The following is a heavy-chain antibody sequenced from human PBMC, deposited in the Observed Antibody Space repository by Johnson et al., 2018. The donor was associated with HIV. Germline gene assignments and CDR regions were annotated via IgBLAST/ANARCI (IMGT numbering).Heavy chain of an antibody. CDR1: AFTFSTYD. V-gene: IGHV3-33*08. CDR3: ARKGWARGAFDI. D-gene: IGHD1-26*01. Sequence: QVQLVESGGGVVQPGRSLRLSCSASAFTFSTYDMPWVRLAPGKGLAWATFIRYDRTNHYYAASAKCRFTISRDNSKNTLYLQMNSLRAEDTAVYYCARKGWARGAFDIWGQGTMVTVSS. J-gene: IGHJ3*02. CDR2: IRYDRTNH.